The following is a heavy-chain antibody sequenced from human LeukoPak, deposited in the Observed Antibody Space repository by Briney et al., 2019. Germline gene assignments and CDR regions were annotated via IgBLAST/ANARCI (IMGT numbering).Heavy chain of an antibody. CDR1: GGSISTYY. CDR2: IYYTGST. J-gene: IGHJ5*02. V-gene: IGHV4-59*01. D-gene: IGHD1-26*01. Sequence: PSETLSLTCTVSGGSISTYYWSWIRQPPGKGLEWIGYIYYTGSTSYNPSLKSRVTMSLDASKNQFSLELNSVTPADTAVYYCARGGNYWPQWWFDPWGRGTLVSVSS. CDR3: ARGGNYWPQWWFDP.